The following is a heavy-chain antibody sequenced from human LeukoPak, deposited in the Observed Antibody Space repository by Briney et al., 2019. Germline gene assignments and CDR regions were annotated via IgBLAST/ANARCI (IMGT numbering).Heavy chain of an antibody. CDR1: GFTFSSYA. Sequence: PGGSLRLSCAASGFTFSSYAMSWVRQAPGKGLEWVSGISATGDDTYYANSVKGRFTISRDNSKNTLSLQMNSLRAEDTGVYYCAKLGGPSGYDSRDFDYWGQGTLVTVSS. CDR2: ISATGDDT. CDR3: AKLGGPSGYDSRDFDY. J-gene: IGHJ4*02. D-gene: IGHD5-12*01. V-gene: IGHV3-23*01.